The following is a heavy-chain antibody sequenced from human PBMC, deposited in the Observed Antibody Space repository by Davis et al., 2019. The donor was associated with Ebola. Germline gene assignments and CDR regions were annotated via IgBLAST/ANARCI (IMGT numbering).Heavy chain of an antibody. CDR1: GFTFSSYD. D-gene: IGHD6-19*01. CDR3: AREGPVAVAGTFDY. CDR2: IKQDGSEK. J-gene: IGHJ4*02. Sequence: PGGSLRLSCAASGFTFSSYDMSWVRQAPGKGLEWVANIKQDGSEKYYVDSVKGRFTISRDNAKNSLYLQMNSLRAEDTAVYYCAREGPVAVAGTFDYWGQGTLVTVSS. V-gene: IGHV3-7*01.